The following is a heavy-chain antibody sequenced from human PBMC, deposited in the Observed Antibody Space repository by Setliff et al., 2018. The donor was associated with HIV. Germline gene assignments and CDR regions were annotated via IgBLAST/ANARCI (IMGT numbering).Heavy chain of an antibody. V-gene: IGHV4-59*06. CDR1: GGSIRSH. Sequence: SETLSLTCSVSGGSIRSHWSWIRQPPGKGLEWVGYIYYTGSTYYNPYLKSRITMSIDTSKNQFSLKLNSVTAADTAVYFCARASRWGSIPFDYWGQGTLVTVSS. CDR2: IYYTGST. J-gene: IGHJ4*02. CDR3: ARASRWGSIPFDY. D-gene: IGHD2-21*01.